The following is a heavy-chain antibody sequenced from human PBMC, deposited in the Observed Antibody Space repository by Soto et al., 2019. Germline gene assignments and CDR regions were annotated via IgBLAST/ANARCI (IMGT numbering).Heavy chain of an antibody. CDR1: GYSFTSYW. V-gene: IGHV5-51*01. CDR3: ARHPPDYDFWSGYSYYYGMDV. Sequence: GESLKISCKGSGYSFTSYWIGWVRQMPGKGLEWMGIIYPGDSDTRYSPSFQGQVTISADKSISTAYLQWSSLKASDTAMYYCARHPPDYDFWSGYSYYYGMDVWGQGTTVTVS. CDR2: IYPGDSDT. J-gene: IGHJ6*02. D-gene: IGHD3-3*01.